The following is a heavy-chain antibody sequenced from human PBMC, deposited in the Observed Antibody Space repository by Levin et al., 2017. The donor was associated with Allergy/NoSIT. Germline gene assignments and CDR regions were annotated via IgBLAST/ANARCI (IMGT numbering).Heavy chain of an antibody. CDR2: IWHDGSNK. J-gene: IGHJ6*02. D-gene: IGHD3-3*01. Sequence: GESLKISCAASGFTFSSYGIHWVRQAPGKGLEWVAIIWHDGSNKYYADSVKGRFTISRDNSKDTLYLQMNSLGVEDTAVYFCARDWNYYAMDVWGQGTTVTVSS. V-gene: IGHV3-33*01. CDR1: GFTFSSYG. CDR3: ARDWNYYAMDV.